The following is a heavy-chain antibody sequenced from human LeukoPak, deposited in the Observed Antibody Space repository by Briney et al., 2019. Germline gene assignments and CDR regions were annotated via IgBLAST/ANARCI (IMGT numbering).Heavy chain of an antibody. CDR2: MKTITGGGTT. CDR3: VGGVGMSDFDN. CDR1: GFTFSQAW. D-gene: IGHD3-16*01. V-gene: IGHV3-15*01. J-gene: IGHJ4*02. Sequence: GGSLRLSCAASGFTFSQAWMSWVRQAPGKGLEWVGRMKTITGGGTTDYAAPVQGRFTISRDDSKNTVYSQMNSLKSEDTALYYCVGGVGMSDFDNWGPGTPVTVSS.